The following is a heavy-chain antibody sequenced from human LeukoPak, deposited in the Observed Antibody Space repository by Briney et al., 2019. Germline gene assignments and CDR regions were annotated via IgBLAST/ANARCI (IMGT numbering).Heavy chain of an antibody. D-gene: IGHD6-13*01. V-gene: IGHV3-74*01. J-gene: IGHJ4*02. CDR1: GFTFNTYW. CDR3: ARTLQQQASRSPVDY. CDR2: INTDGSST. Sequence: GGSLRLSCAASGFTFNTYWMHWVRQTPGKGLMWVSRINTDGSSTTYADSVKGRFTISRDNAKNTLYLQMNSLRAEDTAVYYCARTLQQQASRSPVDYWGQGTLVTVSS.